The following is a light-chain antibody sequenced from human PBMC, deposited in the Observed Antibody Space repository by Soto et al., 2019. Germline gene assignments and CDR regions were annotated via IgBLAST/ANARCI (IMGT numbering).Light chain of an antibody. J-gene: IGLJ2*01. CDR1: SSDVGGYNY. CDR3: SSYAGSNKVI. CDR2: EVS. V-gene: IGLV2-8*01. Sequence: QSVLTQPPSASGSPGQSVTISCTGTSSDVGGYNYVSWYHQHPGKAPKLMIYEVSERPSGVPDRFSGSKSGNTASLTVSGLQAEDEADYYCSSYAGSNKVIFGGGTKLTVL.